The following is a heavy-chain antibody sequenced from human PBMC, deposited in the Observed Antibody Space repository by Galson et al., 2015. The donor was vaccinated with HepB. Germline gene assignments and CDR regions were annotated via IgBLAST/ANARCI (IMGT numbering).Heavy chain of an antibody. CDR2: ISGSGGST. Sequence: SLRLSCAASGFIFSSYAMSWVRQAPGKGLEWVSAISGSGGSTYYADSVKGRFTISRDNSKNTLYLQMNSLRAEDTAVYYCAKDLRGLLRAFGELFPIDYWGQGTLVTVSS. J-gene: IGHJ4*02. V-gene: IGHV3-23*01. CDR3: AKDLRGLLRAFGELFPIDY. CDR1: GFIFSSYA. D-gene: IGHD3-10*01.